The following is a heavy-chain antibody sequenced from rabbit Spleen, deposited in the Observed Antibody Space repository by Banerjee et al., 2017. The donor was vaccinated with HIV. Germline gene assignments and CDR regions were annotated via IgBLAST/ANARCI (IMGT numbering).Heavy chain of an antibody. Sequence: EQLEESGGGLVKPEGSLTLTCKASGIDLMTIAMSWVRQAPGKGLEWIGDIYPVFGITNYANWVQGRFTISSDNAQNTVDLQMHSLTAADTATYFCAREDVGGSYTLWGPGTLVTVS. CDR1: GIDLMTIA. J-gene: IGHJ4*01. D-gene: IGHD1-1*01. V-gene: IGHV1S47*01. CDR2: IYPVFGIT. CDR3: AREDVGGSYTL.